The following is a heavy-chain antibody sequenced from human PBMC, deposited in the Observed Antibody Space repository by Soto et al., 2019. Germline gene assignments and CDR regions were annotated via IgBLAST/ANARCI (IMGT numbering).Heavy chain of an antibody. V-gene: IGHV3-23*01. D-gene: IGHD2-2*01. Sequence: EVQLLESGGGLVQPGGSLRLSCVGSGFTFINYAMNWVRQTPGKGLEWVSGISGGGDRTFDADSVKGRFTISRDNSKNTVNLQMNSLSADDTAVYYCARKVLGSTSRPDWWYFDLWGRGTLVTVSS. CDR3: ARKVLGSTSRPDWWYFDL. CDR1: GFTFINYA. J-gene: IGHJ2*01. CDR2: ISGGGDRT.